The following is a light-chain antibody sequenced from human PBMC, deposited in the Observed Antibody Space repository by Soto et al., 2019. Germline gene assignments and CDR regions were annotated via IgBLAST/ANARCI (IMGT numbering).Light chain of an antibody. Sequence: DVQMTQSPSSLSASVGDRVTITCRASQDISNELGWYQHKAGQAPKRLIFGASTLQRGVPSRFSGSVTGTEFSLYNTSLHTEVFASYYRLQFKTLPPTVGGGTKVENK. J-gene: IGKJ4*01. CDR3: LQFKTLPPT. CDR1: QDISNE. CDR2: GAS. V-gene: IGKV1-17*01.